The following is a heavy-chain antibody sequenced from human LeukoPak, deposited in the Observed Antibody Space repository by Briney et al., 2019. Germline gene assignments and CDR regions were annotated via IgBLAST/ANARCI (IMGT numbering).Heavy chain of an antibody. D-gene: IGHD2-15*01. CDR3: ARDGLGYCSGGSCPWSWFDP. CDR1: GGSISSGGYY. V-gene: IGHV4-30-4*01. J-gene: IGHJ5*02. CDR2: IYYSGST. Sequence: SETLSLTCTVSGGSISSGGYYWSWIRQPPGKGLEWIGYIYYSGSTYYNPSLKSRVTISVDTSKNQFSLKLSSVTAADTAVYYCARDGLGYCSGGSCPWSWFDPWGQGTLVTVSS.